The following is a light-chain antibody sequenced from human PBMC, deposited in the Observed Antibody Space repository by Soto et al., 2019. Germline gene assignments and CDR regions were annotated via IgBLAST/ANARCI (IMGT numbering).Light chain of an antibody. CDR1: QSVSSSY. CDR3: QQYGSSAWT. V-gene: IGKV3-20*01. J-gene: IGKJ1*01. CDR2: GAS. Sequence: EILLTQSRGTLSLSPGEIATLSCRSSQSVSSSYLAWYQQKPGQAPRLLIYGASSRATGIPDRFSGSGSGTDFTLTISRLEPEDFAVYYCQQYGSSAWTFGQGTKVDIK.